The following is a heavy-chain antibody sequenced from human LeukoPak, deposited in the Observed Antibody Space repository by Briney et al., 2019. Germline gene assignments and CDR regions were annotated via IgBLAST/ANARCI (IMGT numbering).Heavy chain of an antibody. J-gene: IGHJ4*02. Sequence: SETLSLTCAVYGGSFSGYYWSWIRQPPGKGLEWIGEINHSGSTNYNPSLKSRVTISVDTSKNQFSLKLSSVTAADTAVYYCARVATAGTYYFDYWGQGTLVTVSS. CDR3: ARVATAGTYYFDY. V-gene: IGHV4-34*01. CDR1: GGSFSGYY. D-gene: IGHD6-13*01. CDR2: INHSGST.